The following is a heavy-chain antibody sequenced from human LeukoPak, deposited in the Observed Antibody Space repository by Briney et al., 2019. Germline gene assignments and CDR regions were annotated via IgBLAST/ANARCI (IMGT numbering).Heavy chain of an antibody. CDR2: FDPEDGET. D-gene: IGHD3-3*01. V-gene: IGHV1-24*01. CDR1: GYTLTELS. CDR3: ATDPYYDFWSGYPLGY. Sequence: ASVKVSCKVSGYTLTELSMHWVRQAPGKGLEWMGGFDPEDGETIYAQKFQGRVTMTEDTSTDTAYMELSSPRSEDTAVYYCATDPYYDFWSGYPLGYWGQGTLVTVSS. J-gene: IGHJ4*02.